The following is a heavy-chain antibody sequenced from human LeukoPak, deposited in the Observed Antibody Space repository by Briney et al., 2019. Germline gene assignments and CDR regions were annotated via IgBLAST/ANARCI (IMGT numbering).Heavy chain of an antibody. CDR2: ISAYNGNT. V-gene: IGHV1-18*01. CDR1: GYTFTSYG. Sequence: ASVKVSCKASGYTFTSYGISWVRQAPGQGLEWMGWISAYNGNTNYAQKLQGRVTMTTDTSTSTAYMELRSLRSDDTAVYYCARGRITILGVVIPDYWGQGTLVTVSS. J-gene: IGHJ4*02. D-gene: IGHD3-3*01. CDR3: ARGRITILGVVIPDY.